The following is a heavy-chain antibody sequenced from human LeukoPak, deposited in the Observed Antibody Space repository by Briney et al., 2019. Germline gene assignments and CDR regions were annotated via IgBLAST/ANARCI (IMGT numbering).Heavy chain of an antibody. V-gene: IGHV4-34*01. CDR2: INHSGST. D-gene: IGHD2-15*01. Sequence: KTSETLSLTCAVYGGSFSGYYWSWIRQPPGKGLEWIGEINHSGSTNYNPSLKSRVTISVDTSKNQFSLKLSSVTATDTAVYYCAKLGGSFDYWGQGTLVTVSS. CDR1: GGSFSGYY. J-gene: IGHJ4*02. CDR3: AKLGGSFDY.